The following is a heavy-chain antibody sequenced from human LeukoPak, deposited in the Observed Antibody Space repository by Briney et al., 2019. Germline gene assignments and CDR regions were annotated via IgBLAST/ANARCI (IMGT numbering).Heavy chain of an antibody. CDR2: IFYTGST. D-gene: IGHD3-9*01. J-gene: IGHJ5*02. Sequence: SETLSLTCTVSGGSISDYYWGWIRQPPGKGLEWIGSIFYTGSTYYNPSLKSRVTLSVDTSNNQFSLRLTSVTAADTAMYYCVTGYYLAPDNWFDPWGQGTLVTVSS. CDR3: VTGYYLAPDNWFDP. V-gene: IGHV4-39*01. CDR1: GGSISDYY.